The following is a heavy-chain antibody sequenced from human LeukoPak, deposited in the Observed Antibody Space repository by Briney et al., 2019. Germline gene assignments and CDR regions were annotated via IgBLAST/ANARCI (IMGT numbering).Heavy chain of an antibody. CDR2: IYHSGST. CDR3: ARVRGYDYVWGSYRSNWFDP. Sequence: SETLSLTCAVSGYSISSGYYWGWIRQPPGKGLEWIGGIYHSGSTYYNPSLKSRVTISVDTSKNQFSLKLSPVTAADTAVYYCARVRGYDYVWGSYRSNWFDPWAREPWSPSPQ. CDR1: GYSISSGYY. J-gene: IGHJ5*02. V-gene: IGHV4-38-2*01. D-gene: IGHD3-16*02.